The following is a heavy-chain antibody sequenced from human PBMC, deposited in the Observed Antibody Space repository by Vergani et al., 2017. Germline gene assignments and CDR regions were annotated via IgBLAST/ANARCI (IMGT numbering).Heavy chain of an antibody. CDR2: INHSGST. Sequence: QVQLQQWGAGLLKPSETLSLTCAVYGGSFSGYYWSWIRQPPGKGLEWVGEINHSGSTNYNPSLKSRVTISVDTSKNQFSLKLSSVTAADTAVYYCARWSRRSGYYVGSPAFDIWGRGTMVTVSS. CDR1: GGSFSGYY. J-gene: IGHJ3*02. CDR3: ARWSRRSGYYVGSPAFDI. D-gene: IGHD3-3*01. V-gene: IGHV4-34*01.